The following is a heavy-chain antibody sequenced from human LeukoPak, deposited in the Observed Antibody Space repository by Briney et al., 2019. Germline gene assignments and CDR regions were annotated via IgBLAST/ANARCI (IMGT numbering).Heavy chain of an antibody. J-gene: IGHJ4*02. D-gene: IGHD3-22*01. CDR2: FSGSGYST. CDR1: GFTFSSYG. Sequence: GGSLRLSCAASGFTFSSYGMSWVGQAPGKGREWVSTFSGSGYSTYYADSVKGRFTISRDSSKNTLYLQMNNLTPEDTAVYYCTADYDSCTLDYWGQGTLVTVSS. CDR3: TADYDSCTLDY. V-gene: IGHV3-23*01.